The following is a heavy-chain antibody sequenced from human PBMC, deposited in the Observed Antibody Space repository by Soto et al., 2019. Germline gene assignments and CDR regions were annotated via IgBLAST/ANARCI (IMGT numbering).Heavy chain of an antibody. V-gene: IGHV4-39*01. Sequence: SETLSLTCTVSGGSISSSSYYWGWIRQPPGKGLEWIGSIYYSGSTYYNPSLKSRVTISVDTSKNQFSLKLSSVTAADTAVYYCARQSETGDDAFDIWGQGTMVTVSS. CDR2: IYYSGST. CDR1: GGSISSSSYY. CDR3: ARQSETGDDAFDI. D-gene: IGHD7-27*01. J-gene: IGHJ3*02.